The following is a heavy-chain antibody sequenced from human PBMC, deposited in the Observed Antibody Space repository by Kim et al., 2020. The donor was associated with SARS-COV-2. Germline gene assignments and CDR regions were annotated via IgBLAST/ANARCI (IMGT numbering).Heavy chain of an antibody. V-gene: IGHV4-39*01. CDR2: IYYSGST. CDR1: GGSISSSSYY. CDR3: ARRPRITMVRGVISSWFDP. J-gene: IGHJ5*02. Sequence: SETLSLTCTVSGGSISSSSYYWGWIRQPPGKGLEWIGSIYYSGSTYYNPSLKSRVTISVDTSKNQFSLKLSSVTAADTAVYYCARRPRITMVRGVISSWFDPWGQGTLVTVSS. D-gene: IGHD3-10*01.